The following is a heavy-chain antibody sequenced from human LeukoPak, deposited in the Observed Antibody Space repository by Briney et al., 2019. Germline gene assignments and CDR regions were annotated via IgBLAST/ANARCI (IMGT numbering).Heavy chain of an antibody. CDR2: IYYSGST. D-gene: IGHD1-26*01. CDR3: AREIVRTTRDAFDI. CDR1: GGSISSSSYY. V-gene: IGHV4-39*07. Sequence: SETLSLTCTVSGGSISSSSYYWGWIRQPPGKGLEWIGSIYYSGSTYYNPSLKSRVTISVDTSKNQFSLKLSSVTAADTAVYYCAREIVRTTRDAFDIWGQGTMVTVSS. J-gene: IGHJ3*02.